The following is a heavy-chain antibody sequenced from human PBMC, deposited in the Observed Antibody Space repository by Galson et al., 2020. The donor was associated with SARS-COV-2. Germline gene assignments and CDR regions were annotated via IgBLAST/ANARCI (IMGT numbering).Heavy chain of an antibody. CDR2: IIPIFGTA. Sequence: SVKVSCKASGGTFSSYAISWVRQAPGQGLEWMGGIIPIFGTANYAQKFQGRVTITADKSTSTAYMELSSLRSEDTAVYYCARVGYYYDSSGYYSATGSRGYYYYYYYMDVWGKGTTVTVSS. CDR1: GGTFSSYA. V-gene: IGHV1-69*06. D-gene: IGHD3-22*01. J-gene: IGHJ6*03. CDR3: ARVGYYYDSSGYYSATGSRGYYYYYYYMDV.